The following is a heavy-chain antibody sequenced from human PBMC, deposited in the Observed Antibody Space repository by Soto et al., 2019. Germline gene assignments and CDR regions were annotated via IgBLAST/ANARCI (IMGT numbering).Heavy chain of an antibody. CDR3: VRHSGNYYNFSY. V-gene: IGHV3-53*01. D-gene: IGHD1-26*01. CDR1: GFTVSSDY. CDR2: IYSTGAT. Sequence: PGGSLRLSCAVSGFTVSSDYMSWVRQAPGQGPEWISVIYSTGATYYADSVKGRFTISRDYSKSTLYLQMNSLRSEDTAVYYCVRHSGNYYNFSYWGQGALVTVYS. J-gene: IGHJ4*02.